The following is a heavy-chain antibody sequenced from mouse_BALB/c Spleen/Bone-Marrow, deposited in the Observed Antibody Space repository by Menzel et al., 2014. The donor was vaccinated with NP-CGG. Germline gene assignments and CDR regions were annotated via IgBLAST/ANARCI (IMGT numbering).Heavy chain of an antibody. CDR3: TRGLRAWFAY. Sequence: QVQLKESGAELVKPGASVKLSCKASGYTFTSYYMYWVKQRPGQGLEWIGGIIPSNGGTNFNEKFKSKATLTVDKSSSTAYMQLSSLTSEDSAVYYCTRGLRAWFAYWGQGTLVTVSA. V-gene: IGHV1S81*02. CDR1: GYTFTSYY. CDR2: IIPSNGGT. J-gene: IGHJ3*01. D-gene: IGHD3-1*01.